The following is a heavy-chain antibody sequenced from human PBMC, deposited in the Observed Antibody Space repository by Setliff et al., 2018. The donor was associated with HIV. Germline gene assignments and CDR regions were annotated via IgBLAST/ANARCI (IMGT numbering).Heavy chain of an antibody. CDR2: ISAYNGNT. CDR1: GYTFTSYG. J-gene: IGHJ6*03. Sequence: ASVKVSCKASGYTFTSYGISWVRQAPGQGLEWMGWISAYNGNTNYAQKLQGRVTMTTDTSTSTAYMELRSLRSDNTAVYYCASRSYGSSDYYYYMDVWGKGTTVTVSS. CDR3: ASRSYGSSDYYYYMDV. V-gene: IGHV1-18*01. D-gene: IGHD5-18*01.